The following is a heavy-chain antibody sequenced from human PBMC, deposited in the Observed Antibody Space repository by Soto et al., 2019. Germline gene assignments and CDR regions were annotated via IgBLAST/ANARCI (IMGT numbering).Heavy chain of an antibody. CDR1: GFTFENYA. D-gene: IGHD6-19*01. V-gene: IGHV3-9*01. J-gene: IGHJ6*02. CDR2: ISWNRGTI. CDR3: AREHIAVTGTASYGMDL. Sequence: EVQLVESGGGFVQPGRSLRLSCTSSGFTFENYAMHWVRQAPGKGLEWVSGISWNRGTIGYADSVRGRFTISRDNAKNSLYLQMDSLRPEDTAVYYCAREHIAVTGTASYGMDLWGHGTTVTVSS.